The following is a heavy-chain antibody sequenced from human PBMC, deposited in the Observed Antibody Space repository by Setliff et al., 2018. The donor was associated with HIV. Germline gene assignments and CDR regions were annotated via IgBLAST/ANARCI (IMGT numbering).Heavy chain of an antibody. D-gene: IGHD1-26*01. CDR1: GGSISSSNYY. J-gene: IGHJ4*02. CDR2: IYHSGST. CDR3: ARDLGGLWEVFDC. Sequence: SETLSLTCTVSGGSISSSNYYWGWIRQPPGKGLEYIGSIYHSGSTNYNPSLKSRVTISVDTSKNQFSLKLSSVTAADAAVYYCARDLGGLWEVFDCWGQGTLVTVSS. V-gene: IGHV4-39*02.